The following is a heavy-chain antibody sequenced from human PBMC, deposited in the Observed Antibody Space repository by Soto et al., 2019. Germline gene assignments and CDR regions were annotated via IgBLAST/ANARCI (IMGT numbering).Heavy chain of an antibody. CDR2: IVVGSGNT. J-gene: IGHJ6*02. V-gene: IGHV1-58*01. Sequence: ASVKVSCKASGFTFTSSAVQWVRQARGQRLEWIGWIVVGSGNTNYAQKFQERVTITRDMSTSTAYMELSSLRSEDTAVYYCAAGEDSSGYYVSGMDVWGQGTTVTVSS. CDR3: AAGEDSSGYYVSGMDV. CDR1: GFTFTSSA. D-gene: IGHD3-22*01.